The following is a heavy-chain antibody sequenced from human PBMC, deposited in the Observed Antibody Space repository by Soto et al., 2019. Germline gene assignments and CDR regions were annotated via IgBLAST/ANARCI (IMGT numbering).Heavy chain of an antibody. Sequence: GGSLRLSCAASGFTFSSYSMNWVRQAPGKGLEWVSYISSSSSTIYYADSVKGRFTISRDNAKNSVYLQMNSLRDEDTAVYYCARDIPIVGATYHSVGAFDIWGQGTMVTVSS. CDR2: ISSSSSTI. CDR1: GFTFSSYS. D-gene: IGHD1-26*01. V-gene: IGHV3-48*02. CDR3: ARDIPIVGATYHSVGAFDI. J-gene: IGHJ3*02.